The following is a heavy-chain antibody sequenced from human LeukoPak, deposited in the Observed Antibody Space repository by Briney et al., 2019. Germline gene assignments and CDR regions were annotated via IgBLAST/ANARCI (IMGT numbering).Heavy chain of an antibody. Sequence: GGSLRLSCSASGFTFSSSWMNWVRQAPGKGLEWVANINQDGSKQNYVDSVKGRFTVSRDNAQNSLYLQMNSLRAEDTAVYYCARDLGQYYDTSDNWFDPWGQGTLVTVSS. D-gene: IGHD3-22*01. CDR1: GFTFSSSW. V-gene: IGHV3-7*01. CDR3: ARDLGQYYDTSDNWFDP. CDR2: INQDGSKQ. J-gene: IGHJ5*02.